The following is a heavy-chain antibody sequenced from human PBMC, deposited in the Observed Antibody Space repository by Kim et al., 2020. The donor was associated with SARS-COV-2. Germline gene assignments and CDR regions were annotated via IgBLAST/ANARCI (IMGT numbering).Heavy chain of an antibody. D-gene: IGHD6-13*01. CDR2: ISSSGSTI. Sequence: GGSLRLSCAASGFTFSSYEMNWVRQAPGKGLEWVSYISSSGSTIYYADSVKGRFTISRDNAKNSLYLQMNSLRAEDTAVYYCARGFSSAAAGMAFDYWGQGTLVTVSS. J-gene: IGHJ4*02. CDR1: GFTFSSYE. CDR3: ARGFSSAAAGMAFDY. V-gene: IGHV3-48*03.